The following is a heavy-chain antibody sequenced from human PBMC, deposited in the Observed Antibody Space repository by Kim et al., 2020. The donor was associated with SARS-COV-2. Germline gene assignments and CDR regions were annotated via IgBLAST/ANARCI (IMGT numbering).Heavy chain of an antibody. CDR1: GFKFDDYG. Sequence: GGSLRLSCSASGFKFDDYGMSWVRQVPGKGLEWVCGIKGDGGSTAYADSVMGRFTISRDNAKRFLYVQMDSLRVDDTAFYYCAGGFYQGTFGCWGQGTLFSVYS. V-gene: IGHV3-20*04. D-gene: IGHD2-2*01. CDR3: AGGFYQGTFGC. CDR2: IKGDGGST. J-gene: IGHJ4*02.